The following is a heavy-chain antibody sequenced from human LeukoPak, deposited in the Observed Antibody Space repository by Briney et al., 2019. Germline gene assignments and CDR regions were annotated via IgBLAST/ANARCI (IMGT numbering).Heavy chain of an antibody. V-gene: IGHV4-38-2*02. CDR2: IYHSGST. Sequence: PSETLSLTCTVSGYSISSGYYWGWIRQPPGKGLEWIGSIYHSGSTYYNPSLKSRVTISVDTSKNQFSLKLSSVTAADTAVYYCARDFNTVTATYFDYRGQGTLVTVSS. CDR1: GYSISSGYY. J-gene: IGHJ4*02. CDR3: ARDFNTVTATYFDY. D-gene: IGHD4-17*01.